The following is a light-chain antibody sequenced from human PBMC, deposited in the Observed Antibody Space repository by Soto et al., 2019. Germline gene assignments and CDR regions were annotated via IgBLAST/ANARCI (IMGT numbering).Light chain of an antibody. CDR3: LQYNHYPPT. Sequence: DIQMTQSPSSLSASVGERVTITCRASQGIQNELGWYQQKSGKAPKRLIFGASILQSGVPSRFSGSGSGTEFSLIISSLHPEDFATYYCLQYNHYPPTFGKGTRVE. J-gene: IGKJ1*01. V-gene: IGKV1-17*01. CDR1: QGIQNE. CDR2: GAS.